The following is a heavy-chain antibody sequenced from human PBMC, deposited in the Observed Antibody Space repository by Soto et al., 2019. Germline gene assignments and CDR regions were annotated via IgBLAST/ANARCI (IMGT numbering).Heavy chain of an antibody. Sequence: QVQLVESGGGVVQPGRSLRLSCAASGYTLSSYGMHWVRQAPGKGLEWVAVISYDGSNKYYADSVKGRFTISRDNSKNTLYLQMNSLRAEDTAVYYCANVGGSSSWSIRPYYYYYGMDVWGQGTTVTVSS. CDR1: GYTLSSYG. V-gene: IGHV3-30*18. J-gene: IGHJ6*02. CDR2: ISYDGSNK. CDR3: ANVGGSSSWSIRPYYYYYGMDV. D-gene: IGHD6-13*01.